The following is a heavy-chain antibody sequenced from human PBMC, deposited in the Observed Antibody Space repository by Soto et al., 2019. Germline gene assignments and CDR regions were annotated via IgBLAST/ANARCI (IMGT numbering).Heavy chain of an antibody. CDR1: GGSISSGDYY. Sequence: SETLSLTCTVSGGSISSGDYYWSWIRQPPGKGLEWIGYIYYSGSTYYNPSLKSRVTISVDRSKNQFSLKLSSVTAADTAVYYCARADSLTMVRGPIRDYFDYWGQGTLVTVSS. J-gene: IGHJ4*02. D-gene: IGHD3-10*01. V-gene: IGHV4-30-4*02. CDR2: IYYSGST. CDR3: ARADSLTMVRGPIRDYFDY.